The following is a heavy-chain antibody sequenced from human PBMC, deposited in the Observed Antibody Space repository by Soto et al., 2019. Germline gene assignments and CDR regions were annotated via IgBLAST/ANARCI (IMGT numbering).Heavy chain of an antibody. CDR1: GDSVSRNRAA. CDR2: TYYRSKWYN. Sequence: SQTLSLTCVISGDSVSRNRAAWNWIRQSPSRGLEWLGRTYYRSKWYNDYAVSVKSRITINPDTSKNQFSLQLNSVTPEDTAVYYCARVAAAGTRNYYYGMDVWGQGTTVTVSS. J-gene: IGHJ6*02. CDR3: ARVAAAGTRNYYYGMDV. D-gene: IGHD6-13*01. V-gene: IGHV6-1*01.